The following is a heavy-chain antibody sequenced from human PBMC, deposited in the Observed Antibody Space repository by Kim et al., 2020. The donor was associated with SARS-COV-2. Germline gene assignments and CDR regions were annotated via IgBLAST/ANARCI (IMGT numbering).Heavy chain of an antibody. D-gene: IGHD3-22*01. J-gene: IGHJ4*02. CDR2: IDCGNGNT. CDR3: LGGFYFGD. CDR1: GHFFTRVS. Sequence: ASVKVYCKTSGHFFTRVSIHWVRQAPGQGLEWMGGIDCGNGNTIYSQKFQGRVTFTTDTSASTAYMELSFLRSEDSAVYYCLGGFYFGDWGQGTLVTVYS. V-gene: IGHV1-3*01.